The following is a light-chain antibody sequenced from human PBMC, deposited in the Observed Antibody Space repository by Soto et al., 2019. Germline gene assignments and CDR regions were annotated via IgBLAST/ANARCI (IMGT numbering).Light chain of an antibody. CDR2: LGS. Sequence: DIVMTQSPSSLPVTPGEPASISCRSSQSLLDSNGNNCLDWYLQRPGQSPQLLIHLGSIRASGVPDRFSGSRSGTDFTLKISRVEAEDVGVYYCMQALRPPLTFGGGTKVEI. J-gene: IGKJ4*01. CDR3: MQALRPPLT. V-gene: IGKV2-28*01. CDR1: QSLLDSNGNNC.